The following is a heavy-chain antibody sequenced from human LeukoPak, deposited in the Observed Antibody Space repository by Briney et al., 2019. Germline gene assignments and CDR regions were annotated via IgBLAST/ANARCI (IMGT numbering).Heavy chain of an antibody. CDR2: INPNSGDS. Sequence: ASVTVSCKASGYTFTDYYMHWVRQAPGQGLEWMGWINPNSGDSNYAQKFQDRVTMTRDTSIRTAYMELSRLRSDDTAVYYCARQFGYGYSFDIWGQGKTVTVSS. D-gene: IGHD5-18*01. CDR1: GYTFTDYY. J-gene: IGHJ3*02. CDR3: ARQFGYGYSFDI. V-gene: IGHV1-2*02.